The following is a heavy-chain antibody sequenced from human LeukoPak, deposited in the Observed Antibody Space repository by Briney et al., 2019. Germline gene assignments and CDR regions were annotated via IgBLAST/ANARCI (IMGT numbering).Heavy chain of an antibody. CDR1: GGSISSYY. D-gene: IGHD5-24*01. J-gene: IGHJ4*02. Sequence: SETLSLTCTVSGGSISSYYWGWIRQPPGKGLEWIGSIYYSGSTYYNPSLKSRVTISVDTSKNQFSLKLSSVTAADTAVYYCARDQGDGLDYWGQGTLVTASS. CDR3: ARDQGDGLDY. CDR2: IYYSGST. V-gene: IGHV4-39*07.